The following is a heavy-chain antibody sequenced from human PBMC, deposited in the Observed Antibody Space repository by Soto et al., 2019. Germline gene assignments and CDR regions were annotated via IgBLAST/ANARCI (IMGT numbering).Heavy chain of an antibody. Sequence: PSETLSLTCTFSGCSISSSSYYWGWIRQPPGKGLEWIGSIYYSGSTYYNPSLKSRVTISVDTSKNQFSLKLSSVTAADTAVYYCARPLYYDFWSGADGMDVWGQGTTVTVSS. J-gene: IGHJ6*02. V-gene: IGHV4-39*01. CDR3: ARPLYYDFWSGADGMDV. D-gene: IGHD3-3*01. CDR2: IYYSGST. CDR1: GCSISSSSYY.